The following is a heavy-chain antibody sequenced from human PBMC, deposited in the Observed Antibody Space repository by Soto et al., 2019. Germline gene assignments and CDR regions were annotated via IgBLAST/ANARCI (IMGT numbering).Heavy chain of an antibody. V-gene: IGHV3-33*01. J-gene: IGHJ4*02. CDR3: ARLFSISSSWIDY. Sequence: GGSLRLSCAASGFTFSSHGMHWVRQAPGKGLEWVAVIWYDGSNKYYADSVKGRFTISRDNSKNTLYLQMNSLRAEDTAVYYCARLFSISSSWIDYWGQGTLVTVSS. CDR1: GFTFSSHG. CDR2: IWYDGSNK. D-gene: IGHD6-13*01.